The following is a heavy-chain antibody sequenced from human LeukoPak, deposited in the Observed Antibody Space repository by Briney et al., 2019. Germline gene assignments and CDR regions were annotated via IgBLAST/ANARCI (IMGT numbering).Heavy chain of an antibody. J-gene: IGHJ5*02. V-gene: IGHV3-23*01. CDR3: ATYRQVMLPFEA. D-gene: IGHD5-18*01. Sequence: PGGSLRLSCAASGFTFGDFAMIWVRQPPGKGLEWVSSTFQGGGEIHYADSVRGRFTISRDNSRCTLFLQMNSLRGEDTAIYYCATYRQVMLPFEAWGQGTLVTVSS. CDR2: TFQGGGEI. CDR1: GFTFGDFA.